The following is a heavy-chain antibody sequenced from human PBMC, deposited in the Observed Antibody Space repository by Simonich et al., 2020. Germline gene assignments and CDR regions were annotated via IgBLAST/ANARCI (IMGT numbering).Heavy chain of an antibody. CDR3: ARGKGWKNAFDI. J-gene: IGHJ3*02. CDR1: GGSFRGYY. D-gene: IGHD1-1*01. CDR2: LNHSGSH. Sequence: QVQLQQWGAGLLKPSETLSLTCAVSGGSFRGYYWRWIHQPPGKGLEWNGELNHSGSHNYNPSLKGRVTISVDTSKNQFSLKLSSVTAADTAVYYCARGKGWKNAFDIWGQGTMVTVSS. V-gene: IGHV4-34*01.